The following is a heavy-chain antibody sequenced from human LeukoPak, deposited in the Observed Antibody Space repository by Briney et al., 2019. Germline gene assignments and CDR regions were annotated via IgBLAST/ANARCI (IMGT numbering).Heavy chain of an antibody. Sequence: SETLSLTCTVSGYSISSGYYWGWIRQPPGKGLEWIGSIYHSGSTYYNPSLKSRVTISVDTSKNQFSLNLSSVTAADTAVYYCARHGGGGESYPRVFDYWGRGTLATVSS. V-gene: IGHV4-38-2*02. J-gene: IGHJ4*02. CDR1: GYSISSGYY. D-gene: IGHD1-26*01. CDR3: ARHGGGGESYPRVFDY. CDR2: IYHSGST.